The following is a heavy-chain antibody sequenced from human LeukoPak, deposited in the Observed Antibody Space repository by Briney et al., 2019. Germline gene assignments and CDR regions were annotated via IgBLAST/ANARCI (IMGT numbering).Heavy chain of an antibody. CDR1: GGSISSGDYY. V-gene: IGHV4-30-4*01. CDR3: AREPYDSSGADY. Sequence: PSETLSLTCTVSGGSISSGDYYWSWIRQPPGKGLEWIGYIYYGGSTCYNPSLKSRVTISVDTSKNQFSLKLSSVTAADTAVYYCAREPYDSSGADYWGQGTLVTVSS. D-gene: IGHD3-22*01. J-gene: IGHJ4*02. CDR2: IYYGGST.